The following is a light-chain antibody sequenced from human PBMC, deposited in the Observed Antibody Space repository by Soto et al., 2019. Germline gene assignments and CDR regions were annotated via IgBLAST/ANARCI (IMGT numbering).Light chain of an antibody. Sequence: EIVVTQSPATLSVAPGERATLSCRASQNVNYYLAWYQQRPGQAPRPLIYGASIRSTGMPARFSGSGSGTDFPLAIDDVQSEDFAVYYCLQYNTLYTLGQGTKLEI. CDR3: LQYNTLYT. J-gene: IGKJ2*01. CDR1: QNVNYY. CDR2: GAS. V-gene: IGKV3-15*01.